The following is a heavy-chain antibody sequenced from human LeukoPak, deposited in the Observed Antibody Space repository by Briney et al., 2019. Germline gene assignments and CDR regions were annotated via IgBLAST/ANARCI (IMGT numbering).Heavy chain of an antibody. D-gene: IGHD1-26*01. Sequence: SETLSLTCAVSCYSISSGYYWGWIRQPPGKGLEWIGSIYHSGSTYYNPSLKSRVTISVDTSKNQFSLKLSSVTAADTAVYYCARHAGGNYAAAFDIWGQGTMVTVSS. CDR1: CYSISSGYY. CDR2: IYHSGST. V-gene: IGHV4-38-2*01. CDR3: ARHAGGNYAAAFDI. J-gene: IGHJ3*02.